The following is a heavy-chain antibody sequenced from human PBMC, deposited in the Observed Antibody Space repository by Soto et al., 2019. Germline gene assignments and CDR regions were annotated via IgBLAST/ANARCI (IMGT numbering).Heavy chain of an antibody. CDR1: GFTVSSNY. CDR2: IYSGGST. V-gene: IGHV3-66*01. D-gene: IGHD6-19*01. Sequence: QPGGSVRLSCAASGFTVSSNYMSWVRQAPGKGLEWVSVIYSGGSTYYADSVKGRFTISRDNSKNTLYLQMNSLRAEDTAVYYCAREITEGSRSIAVAGTLDYWGQGTLVTVSS. CDR3: AREITEGSRSIAVAGTLDY. J-gene: IGHJ4*02.